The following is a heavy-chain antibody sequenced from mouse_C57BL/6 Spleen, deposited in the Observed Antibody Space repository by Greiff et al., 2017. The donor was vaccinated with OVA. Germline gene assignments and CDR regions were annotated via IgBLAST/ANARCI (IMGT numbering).Heavy chain of an antibody. J-gene: IGHJ2*01. CDR3: ARDYGSSFYFGY. Sequence: QVQLQQPGAELVKPGASVKMSCKASGYTFTSYWITWVKQRPGQGLEWIGDIYPGSGSTNYNEKFKSKATLTVDTSSSTAYMQLSSLTSEDSAVYYCARDYGSSFYFGYWGQGTTLTVSS. CDR1: GYTFTSYW. V-gene: IGHV1-55*01. CDR2: IYPGSGST. D-gene: IGHD1-1*01.